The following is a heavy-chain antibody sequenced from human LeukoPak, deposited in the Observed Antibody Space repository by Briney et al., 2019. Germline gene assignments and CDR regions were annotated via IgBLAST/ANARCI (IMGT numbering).Heavy chain of an antibody. D-gene: IGHD5-12*01. Sequence: SETLSLTCAVYGGSFSGYYWSWIRQPPGKGLEWIGEINHSGSTYYNPSLKSRVTISVDTSKNQFSLRLTSVTAADTAVYYCARVGSGYDWDYWGQGTLVTVSS. J-gene: IGHJ4*02. CDR2: INHSGST. CDR3: ARVGSGYDWDY. V-gene: IGHV4-34*01. CDR1: GGSFSGYY.